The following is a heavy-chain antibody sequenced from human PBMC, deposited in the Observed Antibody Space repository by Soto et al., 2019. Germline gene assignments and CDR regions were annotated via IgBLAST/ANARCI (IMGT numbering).Heavy chain of an antibody. CDR3: ARGGQVAGITPVDY. CDR1: GYSISSSNW. CDR2: IYYSGST. D-gene: IGHD6-19*01. V-gene: IGHV4-28*03. Sequence: PSETLSLTCAVSGYSISSSNWWGWIRQPPGKGLEWIGYIYYSGSTYYNPSLKSRVAMSVDTSKNQFSLKLSSVTAVDTAVYYCARGGQVAGITPVDYWGQGTLVTVSS. J-gene: IGHJ4*02.